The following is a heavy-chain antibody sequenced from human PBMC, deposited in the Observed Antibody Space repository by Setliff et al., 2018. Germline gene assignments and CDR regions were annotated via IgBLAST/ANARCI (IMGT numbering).Heavy chain of an antibody. J-gene: IGHJ4*02. CDR2: IYSGDRNT. Sequence: PGGSLRLSCAASGFTFSTYAMSWVRQAPGKGLEWVSTIYSGDRNTFYTDSVKGRFTIFRDGSKNTLYLQMTSLRAEDTAVYYCAKDLASGDYVYYFDYWGQGTLVTVSS. CDR3: AKDLASGDYVYYFDY. CDR1: GFTFSTYA. V-gene: IGHV3-23*03. D-gene: IGHD4-17*01.